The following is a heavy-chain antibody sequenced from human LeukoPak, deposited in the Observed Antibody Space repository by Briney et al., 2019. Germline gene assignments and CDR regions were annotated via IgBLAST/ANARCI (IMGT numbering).Heavy chain of an antibody. V-gene: IGHV3-21*01. CDR3: ARDTGYGRPTDAFDI. D-gene: IGHD5-12*01. CDR1: GFTFSSYS. Sequence: GGSLRLSCAASGFTFSSYSMNWVRQAPGKGLEWVSSISSSSSYIYYADSVKGRFTISRDNAKNSLYLQMNSLRAEDTAVYYCARDTGYGRPTDAFDIWGQGTMVTVSS. J-gene: IGHJ3*02. CDR2: ISSSSSYI.